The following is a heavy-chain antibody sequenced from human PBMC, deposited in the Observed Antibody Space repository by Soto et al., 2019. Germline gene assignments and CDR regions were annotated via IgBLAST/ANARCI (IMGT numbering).Heavy chain of an antibody. V-gene: IGHV3-7*03. J-gene: IGHJ4*02. D-gene: IGHD2-21*02. CDR1: GFTSRSYW. CDR2: INQGGSGE. Sequence: EVHLVESGGGLVQPGGSLRLSCGASGFTSRSYWMSWVRQAPGKGLEWVANINQGGSGEYYLDSVRGRFTISRDNAKNSLYLQMNSLRVDDTAMYFCARVRCSGGDCFYDYWGQATLVTVSS. CDR3: ARVRCSGGDCFYDY.